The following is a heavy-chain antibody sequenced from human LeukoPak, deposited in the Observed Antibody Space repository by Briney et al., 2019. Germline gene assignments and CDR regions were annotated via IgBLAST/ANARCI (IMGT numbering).Heavy chain of an antibody. V-gene: IGHV3-43*02. J-gene: IGHJ3*02. Sequence: GGSLRLSCAASGFTFSSYFWMHWVRQAPGKGLEWVSHISGDGSSTYYADSMKGRFTISRDNSKSSLFLQMNSLRTEDTALYYCAKDVGRTPNACDIWGQGTMVTVFS. CDR1: GFTFSSYF. D-gene: IGHD1-1*01. CDR3: AKDVGRTPNACDI. CDR2: ISGDGSST.